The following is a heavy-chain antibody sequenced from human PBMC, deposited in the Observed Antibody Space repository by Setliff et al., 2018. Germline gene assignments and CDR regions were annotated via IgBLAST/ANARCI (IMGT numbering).Heavy chain of an antibody. J-gene: IGHJ6*03. CDR1: GDSISSSSYY. D-gene: IGHD3-3*01. CDR3: ARVSGFLYMDV. Sequence: SETLSLTCSVSGDSISSSSYYWGWIRQPPGKGLEWIGSINYSGITYYSPSLKSRVIVSVDTSKNQFSLKLSSVTAADTAVYYCARVSGFLYMDVWGKGTTVTVSS. V-gene: IGHV4-39*02. CDR2: INYSGIT.